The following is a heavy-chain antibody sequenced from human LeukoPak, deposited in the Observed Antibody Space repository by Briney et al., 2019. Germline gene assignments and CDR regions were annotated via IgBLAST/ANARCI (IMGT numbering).Heavy chain of an antibody. CDR2: ISGSGGST. CDR3: AKVRGPLFAFDI. CDR1: GFTVSSNY. D-gene: IGHD3-10*01. V-gene: IGHV3-23*01. Sequence: PGGSLRLSCAASGFTVSSNYMSWVRQAPGKGLEWVSAISGSGGSTYYADSVKGRFTISRDNSKNTLYLQMNSLRAEDTAVYYCAKVRGPLFAFDIWGQGTMVTVSS. J-gene: IGHJ3*02.